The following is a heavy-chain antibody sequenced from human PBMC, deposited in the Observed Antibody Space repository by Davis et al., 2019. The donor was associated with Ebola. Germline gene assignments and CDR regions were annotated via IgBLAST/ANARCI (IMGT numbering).Heavy chain of an antibody. CDR1: GGSISYGAYS. CDR3: ARVAEDAFDM. V-gene: IGHV4-30-2*01. CDR2: IYHSGST. Sequence: LRLSCVVSGGSISYGAYSWSWIRQPPGKGLEWIGYIYHSGSTYYNPSLKSRVTISLDRSKNQFSLKLSSMTAADTAVYYCARVAEDAFDMWGQGTMVAVSS. J-gene: IGHJ3*02.